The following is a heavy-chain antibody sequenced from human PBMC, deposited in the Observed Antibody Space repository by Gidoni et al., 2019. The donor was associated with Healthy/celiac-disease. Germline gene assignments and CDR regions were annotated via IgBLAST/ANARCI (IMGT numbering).Heavy chain of an antibody. CDR1: GFTFSSYW. D-gene: IGHD3-10*01. CDR3: ARHRRLLRGIDY. Sequence: VQLVESGGGLVQPGGSLSLSCAASGFTFSSYWMSWVRQAPGKGLEWVANIKQDGSEKYYVDSVKGRCTIARDNAKNSLYLQMNSLRAEDTAVYYCARHRRLLRGIDYWGQGTLVTVSS. J-gene: IGHJ4*02. CDR2: IKQDGSEK. V-gene: IGHV3-7*01.